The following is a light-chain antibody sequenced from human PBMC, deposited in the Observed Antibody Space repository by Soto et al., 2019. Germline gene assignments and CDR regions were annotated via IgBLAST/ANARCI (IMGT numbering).Light chain of an antibody. CDR2: TAS. CDR3: QQSYSTPLT. CDR1: QDIAIY. Sequence: IQLTQSPPSLSASVGDRVTITCRASQDIAIYLAWYQQKPGEAPNLLIHTASTLHGGVPSRFSGSGSGTDFTLTISSPQPEDFATYYCQQSYSTPLTFGGGTKVDIK. V-gene: IGKV1-39*01. J-gene: IGKJ4*01.